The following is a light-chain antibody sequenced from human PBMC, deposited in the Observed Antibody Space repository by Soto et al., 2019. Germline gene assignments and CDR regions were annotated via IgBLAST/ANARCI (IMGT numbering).Light chain of an antibody. J-gene: IGKJ1*01. Sequence: EIVLTQSPGTLSLSPGERATLSCRASQSVSNYNLAWYQQKPGQAPRLLMYGASSRATGIPDRFSGSGSATAFTLTISRLEPEDVAVYFCQQYDTTPGTFGQGTKVEIK. CDR2: GAS. CDR1: QSVSNYN. CDR3: QQYDTTPGT. V-gene: IGKV3-20*01.